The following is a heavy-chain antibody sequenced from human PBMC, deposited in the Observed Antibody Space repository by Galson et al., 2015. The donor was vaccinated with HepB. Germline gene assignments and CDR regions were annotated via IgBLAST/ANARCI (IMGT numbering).Heavy chain of an antibody. V-gene: IGHV4-31*03. CDR2: TSATGSP. D-gene: IGHD6-6*01. CDR3: ARAGRLATNYYYYMDV. J-gene: IGHJ6*03. CDR1: GGSINSGGDY. Sequence: TLSLTCTVSGGSINSGGDYWTWIRQHPGKGLEWIGYTSATGSPYYNPSLRGRLAISIDTAKNQFSLRLSSVTAADTAVYFCARAGRLATNYYYYMDVWGRGTTVTVSS.